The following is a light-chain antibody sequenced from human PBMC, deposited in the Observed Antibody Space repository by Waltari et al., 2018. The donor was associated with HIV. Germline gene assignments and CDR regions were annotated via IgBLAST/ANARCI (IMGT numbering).Light chain of an antibody. V-gene: IGKV1-5*03. CDR3: QQYNSHSYT. J-gene: IGKJ2*01. Sequence: DVQMTQSPSTLSASVGDRVAITCRASQIINNWLAWYQQRPGRPPKLLIYKTSNLESGVPVRFIGSGSGAEFTLTIDGLRPDDFATYFCQQYNSHSYTFGQGTRLDI. CDR1: QIINNW. CDR2: KTS.